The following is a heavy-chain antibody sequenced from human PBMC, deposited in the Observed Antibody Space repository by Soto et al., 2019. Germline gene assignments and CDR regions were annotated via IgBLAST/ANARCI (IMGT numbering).Heavy chain of an antibody. CDR1: GFTFSSYA. CDR2: ISYDGSNK. Sequence: QVQLVESGGGVVQPGRSPRLSCAASGFTFSSYAMHWVRQAPGKGLEWVAVISYDGSNKYYADSVKGRFTISRDNSKNTLYLQMNSLGAEDTAVYYCARVAVEMATIHVFDYWGQGTLVTVSS. CDR3: ARVAVEMATIHVFDY. V-gene: IGHV3-30-3*01. D-gene: IGHD5-12*01. J-gene: IGHJ4*02.